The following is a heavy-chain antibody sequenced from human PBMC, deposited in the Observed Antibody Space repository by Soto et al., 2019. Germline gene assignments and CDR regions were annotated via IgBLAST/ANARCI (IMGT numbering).Heavy chain of an antibody. J-gene: IGHJ4*02. CDR3: ARNYYDSGGGFDY. Sequence: EVQLVESGGGLIQPGGSLRLSCVASGFTVSSNYMSWVRQAPGKGLEWVSVIYSGGSTYYADSVKGRFTISRDNSKNTLYLQMNSLRAEDTAVYYCARNYYDSGGGFDYWGRGTLVTVSS. CDR1: GFTVSSNY. V-gene: IGHV3-53*01. D-gene: IGHD3-22*01. CDR2: IYSGGST.